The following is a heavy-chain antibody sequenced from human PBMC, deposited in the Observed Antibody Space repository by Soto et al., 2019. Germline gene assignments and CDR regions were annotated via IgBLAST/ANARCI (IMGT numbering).Heavy chain of an antibody. CDR2: IYYSGST. CDR3: ARDPVIYGGNSDYYYYYYGMDV. Sequence: TLSLTCTVSGGSISSGDYYWSWIRQPPGKGLEWIGYIYYSGSTYYNPSLKSRVTISVDTSKNQFYLKLSSVTAADTAVYYCARDPVIYGGNSDYYYYYYGMDVWGQGTTVTVSS. V-gene: IGHV4-30-4*01. CDR1: GGSISSGDYY. J-gene: IGHJ6*02. D-gene: IGHD4-17*01.